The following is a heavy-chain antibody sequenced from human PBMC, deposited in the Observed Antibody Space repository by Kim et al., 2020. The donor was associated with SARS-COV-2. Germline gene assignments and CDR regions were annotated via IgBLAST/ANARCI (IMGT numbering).Heavy chain of an antibody. J-gene: IGHJ4*02. CDR3: ARSRYGVKYFFDY. CDR1: GITFSGYG. CDR2: ISLDGSNK. Sequence: GGSLRLSCAASGITFSGYGMHWVRQTPGKGLEWVAVISLDGSNKYYVDSVKGRFSISRDNSKNTLDLQMDSLRAEDTAVYYCARSRYGVKYFFDYSRQG. D-gene: IGHD4-17*01. V-gene: IGHV3-30*03.